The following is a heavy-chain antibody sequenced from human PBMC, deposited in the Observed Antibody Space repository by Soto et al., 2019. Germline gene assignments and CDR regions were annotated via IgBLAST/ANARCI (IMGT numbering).Heavy chain of an antibody. J-gene: IGHJ3*02. CDR2: ISAYNGNT. V-gene: IGHV1-18*04. CDR3: ARDTRDYYDSSGSHDAFDI. Sequence: GASVKVSCKASGYTFTSYGISWVRQAPGQGLEWMGWISAYNGNTNYAQKLQGRVTMTTDTSTSTAYMELRSLRSDDAAVYYCARDTRDYYDSSGSHDAFDIWGRGTMVTVSS. D-gene: IGHD3-22*01. CDR1: GYTFTSYG.